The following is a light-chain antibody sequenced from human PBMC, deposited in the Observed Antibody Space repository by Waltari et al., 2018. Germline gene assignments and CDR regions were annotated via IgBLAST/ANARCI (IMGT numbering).Light chain of an antibody. CDR3: SSYGGNNNVL. Sequence: QSALTQPPSASGSPGQSITISCAGTIRDIGDYNYVSWYQQRPGKAPKLIIFEVNERPSGVPDRVSGSKSGNTASLTVSGLQAEDEADYYCSSYGGNNNVLFGGGTKLTVL. CDR2: EVN. J-gene: IGLJ3*02. CDR1: IRDIGDYNY. V-gene: IGLV2-8*01.